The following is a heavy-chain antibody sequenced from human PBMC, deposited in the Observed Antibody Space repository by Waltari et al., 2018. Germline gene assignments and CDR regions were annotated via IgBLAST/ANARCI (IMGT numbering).Heavy chain of an antibody. CDR3: VRDRMYSTSWFAFES. CDR2: INGYNGNT. J-gene: IGHJ4*02. D-gene: IGHD3-10*01. V-gene: IGHV1-18*01. CDR1: GYNFLNYG. Sequence: QAQLVQSGAEVKKPGASVKVSCTTSGYNFLNYGISWVRQAPGRGLEWRGWINGYNGNTKYAQKFQGRVTVTTDTSTSTAYMELRSLTSDDAALYYCVRDRMYSTSWFAFESWGQGTLVTVTS.